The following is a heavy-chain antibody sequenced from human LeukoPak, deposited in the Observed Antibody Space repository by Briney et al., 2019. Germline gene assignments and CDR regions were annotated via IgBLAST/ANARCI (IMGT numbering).Heavy chain of an antibody. Sequence: GGSLRLSCAASGFTFSSYEMNWVRHAPGKGLEWVSYISSSGSTIYYADSVKGRFTISRDNAKNSLYLQMNSLRAEDTAVYYCATHDGYSYGLMGYYYGMDVWGQGTTVTVSS. CDR2: ISSSGSTI. CDR1: GFTFSSYE. J-gene: IGHJ6*02. CDR3: ATHDGYSYGLMGYYYGMDV. D-gene: IGHD5-18*01. V-gene: IGHV3-48*03.